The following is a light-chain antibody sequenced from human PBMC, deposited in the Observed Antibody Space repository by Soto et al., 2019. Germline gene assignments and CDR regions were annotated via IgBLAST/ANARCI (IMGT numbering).Light chain of an antibody. J-gene: IGKJ1*01. CDR1: QSVLYSSNNKNY. CDR3: QQYYKTPT. CDR2: WAS. Sequence: DIVMTQSPDSLAVSLGERATINCKSSQSVLYSSNNKNYLAWYQQKPGQPPKLLIYWASTRESGVPDRFSGSGSGTDFTLTISSLQAEDVAVYYCQQYYKTPTFGRGTKVELK. V-gene: IGKV4-1*01.